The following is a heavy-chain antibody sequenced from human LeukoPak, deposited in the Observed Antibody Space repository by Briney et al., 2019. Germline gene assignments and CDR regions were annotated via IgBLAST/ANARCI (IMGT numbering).Heavy chain of an antibody. J-gene: IGHJ6*03. CDR2: ISGSGGST. CDR3: AKGQRSTVVVVAAAYYYYMDV. V-gene: IGHV3-23*01. D-gene: IGHD2-15*01. CDR1: GFTFSSYA. Sequence: PGGSLRLSCAASGFTFSSYAMSWVRQAPGKGLEWVSAISGSGGSTYYADSVKGRFTISRDNSKNTLYLQMNSLRAEDTAVYYCAKGQRSTVVVVAAAYYYYMDVWGKGTTVTVSS.